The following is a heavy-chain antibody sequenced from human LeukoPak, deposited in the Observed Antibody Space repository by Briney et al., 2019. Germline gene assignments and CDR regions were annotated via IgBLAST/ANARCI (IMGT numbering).Heavy chain of an antibody. D-gene: IGHD3-3*01. J-gene: IGHJ6*03. CDR3: ARVPTWSGMIYYYYYYMDV. CDR1: GFTFSSYW. V-gene: IGHV3-7*01. Sequence: PGRSLRLSCAASGFTFSSYWMSWVRQAPGKGLEWVANIKQDGSEKYYVDSVKGRFTISRDNAKNSLYLQMNSLRAEDTAVYYCARVPTWSGMIYYYYYYMDVWGKGTTVTVSS. CDR2: IKQDGSEK.